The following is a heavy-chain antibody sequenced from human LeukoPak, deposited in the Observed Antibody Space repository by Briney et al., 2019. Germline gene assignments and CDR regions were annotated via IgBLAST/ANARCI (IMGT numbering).Heavy chain of an antibody. CDR1: GGSISSDY. J-gene: IGHJ4*02. V-gene: IGHV4-59*01. D-gene: IGHD1-26*01. Sequence: PSETLSLTCTVSGGSISSDYWSWIRQSPGKGLEWIANIYYSGSTNYNPSLKSRVTISVDTSKNQFSLKLSSVTAADTAVYYCASSTLLSGSYLTLPYFDYWGQGTLVTVSS. CDR2: IYYSGST. CDR3: ASSTLLSGSYLTLPYFDY.